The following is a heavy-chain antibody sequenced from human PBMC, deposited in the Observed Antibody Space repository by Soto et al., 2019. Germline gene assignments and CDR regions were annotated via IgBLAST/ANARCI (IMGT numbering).Heavy chain of an antibody. J-gene: IGHJ6*02. CDR2: ISSSSSYI. V-gene: IGHV3-21*01. CDR1: GFTFSSYS. D-gene: IGHD3-10*01. Sequence: PGGSLRLSCAASGFTFSSYSMNWVRQAPGKGLEWVSSISSSSSYIYYADSVKGRFTISRDNAKNSLYLQMNSLRAEDTAVYYCARDQTRSGGSGSYSPQKEYYYYGMDVWGQGTTVTVSS. CDR3: ARDQTRSGGSGSYSPQKEYYYYGMDV.